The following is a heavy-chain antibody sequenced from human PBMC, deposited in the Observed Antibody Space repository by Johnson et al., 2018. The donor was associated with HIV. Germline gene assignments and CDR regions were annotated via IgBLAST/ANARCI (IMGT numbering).Heavy chain of an antibody. V-gene: IGHV3-66*01. CDR1: RFTVSGNY. J-gene: IGHJ3*02. CDR2: VYSAGHT. Sequence: VQLVESGGGLVQPGGSLRLSCAASRFTVSGNYMTWVRQAPGKGLEWVSVVYSAGHTYYADSVTGRFTISRDNSKNSLFLQMNRLRVEDTAVYYCARSGGYPNAFDIWGQGAMVTVSS. CDR3: ARSGGYPNAFDI. D-gene: IGHD6-13*01.